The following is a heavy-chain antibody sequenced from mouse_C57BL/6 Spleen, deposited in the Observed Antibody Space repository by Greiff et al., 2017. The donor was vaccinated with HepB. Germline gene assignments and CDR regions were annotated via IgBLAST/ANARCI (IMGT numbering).Heavy chain of an antibody. J-gene: IGHJ3*01. CDR3: ARKGYYGSSSPFAY. D-gene: IGHD1-1*01. CDR2: IYPGDGDT. CDR1: GYAFSSSW. Sequence: VQRVESGPELVKPGASVKISCKASGYAFSSSWMNWVKQRPGKGLEWIGRIYPGDGDTNYNGKFKGKATLTADKSSSTAYMQLSSLTSEDSAVYFCARKGYYGSSSPFAYWGQGTLVTVSA. V-gene: IGHV1-82*01.